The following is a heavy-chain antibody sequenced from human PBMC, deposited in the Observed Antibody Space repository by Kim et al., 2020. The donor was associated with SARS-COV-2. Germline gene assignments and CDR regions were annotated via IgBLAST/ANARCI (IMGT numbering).Heavy chain of an antibody. V-gene: IGHV4-34*01. CDR2: INHSGST. J-gene: IGHJ5*02. CDR3: ARGLGGVRSSWFDP. CDR1: GGSFSGYY. D-gene: IGHD3-10*01. Sequence: SETLSLTCAVYGGSFSGYYWSWIRQPPGKGLEWIGEINHSGSTNYNPSLKSRVTISVDTSKNQFSLKLSAVTAADTAVYYCARGLGGVRSSWFDPWGQGTLVTVSS.